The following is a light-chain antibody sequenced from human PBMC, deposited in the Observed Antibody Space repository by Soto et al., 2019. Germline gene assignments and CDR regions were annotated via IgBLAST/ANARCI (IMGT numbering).Light chain of an antibody. Sequence: QPVLTQSSSASASLGSSVNLTXXLSXXXXSYIIAWHQQQPGKAPRYLMKLEGSGKFNRESGVPDRFSASSSGADRCLTISNLQSEDEADYYCETWDTNTQVFGGGTKLTVL. CDR2: LEGSGKF. CDR1: XXXXSYI. CDR3: ETWDTNTQV. J-gene: IGLJ2*01. V-gene: IGLV4-60*03.